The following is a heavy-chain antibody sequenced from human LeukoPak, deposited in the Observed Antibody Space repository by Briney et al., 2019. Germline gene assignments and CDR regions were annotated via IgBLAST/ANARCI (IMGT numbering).Heavy chain of an antibody. D-gene: IGHD5-12*01. J-gene: IGHJ3*02. CDR1: GYTFTGYY. CDR2: INPNSGGT. CDR3: ARPRSVAIGTDAFDI. V-gene: IGHV1-2*02. Sequence: ASVKVSCKASGYTFTGYYMHWVRQAPGQGLEWMGWINPNSGGTNYAQKFQGRVTMTRDTSISTAYMELSRLRSDDTAVYYCARPRSVAIGTDAFDIWGQGTMVTVSS.